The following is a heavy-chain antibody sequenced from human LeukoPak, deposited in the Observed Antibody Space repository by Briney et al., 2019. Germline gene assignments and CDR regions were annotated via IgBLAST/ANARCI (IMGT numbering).Heavy chain of an antibody. D-gene: IGHD3-22*01. V-gene: IGHV1-18*01. CDR1: GYTFSSYA. J-gene: IGHJ4*02. CDR2: ISAYNGNT. CDR3: ARTYYYDSSGHLAPFDY. Sequence: ASVKVSCKASGYTFSSYAMNWVRQAPGQGLEWMGWISAYNGNTNYAQKLQGRVTMTTDTSTSTAYMELRSLRSDDTAVYYCARTYYYDSSGHLAPFDYWGQGTLVTVSS.